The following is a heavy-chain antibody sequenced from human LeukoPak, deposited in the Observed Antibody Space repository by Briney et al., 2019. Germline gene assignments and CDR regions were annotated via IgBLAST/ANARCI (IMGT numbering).Heavy chain of an antibody. V-gene: IGHV3-74*01. CDR3: AREGEGEYSSSWYVDY. CDR1: GFTFSSYW. J-gene: IGHJ4*02. Sequence: PGGSLRLSCAASGFTFSSYWMHWVRRTPGKGLVWVSLINTDGSSTNYADSVKGRFTISRDNAKNTLYLQMNSLRAEDTAVYYCAREGEGEYSSSWYVDYWGQGTLVTVSS. D-gene: IGHD6-13*01. CDR2: INTDGSST.